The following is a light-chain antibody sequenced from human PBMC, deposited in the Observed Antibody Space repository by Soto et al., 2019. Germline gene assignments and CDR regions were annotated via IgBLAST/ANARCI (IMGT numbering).Light chain of an antibody. CDR2: DVS. Sequence: QSVLTQPRSVSGSPGRSLTISCTGTSSDVGGFNYVSWYQQHPGKAPKLMISDVSKRPSGVADRFSGSKSGNTASLTISGLQAEDEADYYCCAYAGSYSWVFGGGTKVTVL. CDR3: CAYAGSYSWV. J-gene: IGLJ3*02. CDR1: SSDVGGFNY. V-gene: IGLV2-11*01.